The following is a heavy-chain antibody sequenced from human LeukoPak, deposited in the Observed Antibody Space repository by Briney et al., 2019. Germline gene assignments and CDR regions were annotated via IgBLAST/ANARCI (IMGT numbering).Heavy chain of an antibody. CDR1: GYTFTSNY. V-gene: IGHV1-24*01. J-gene: IGHJ4*02. D-gene: IGHD2-15*01. Sequence: ASVKVSCKASGYTFTSNYIHWVRQAPGKGLEWMGGFDPEDGETIYAQKFQGRVTMTEDTSTDTAYMELSSLRSEDTAAYYCATGAVVVAAFDYWGQGTLVTVSS. CDR3: ATGAVVVAAFDY. CDR2: FDPEDGET.